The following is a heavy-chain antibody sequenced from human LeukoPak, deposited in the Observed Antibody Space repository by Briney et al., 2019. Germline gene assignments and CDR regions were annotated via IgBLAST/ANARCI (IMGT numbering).Heavy chain of an antibody. V-gene: IGHV1-2*04. CDR3: ATWASGYDTDAFDI. J-gene: IGHJ3*02. CDR1: GYSFTGYY. Sequence: ASVKVSCKASGYSFTGYYIHWVRQAPGQGLEWMGWINPNSGDTDNAQKFEGWVTMTRDTSISTVYMEMNRLKSDDTAVYYCATWASGYDTDAFDIWGQGTMVTVSS. D-gene: IGHD5-12*01. CDR2: INPNSGDT.